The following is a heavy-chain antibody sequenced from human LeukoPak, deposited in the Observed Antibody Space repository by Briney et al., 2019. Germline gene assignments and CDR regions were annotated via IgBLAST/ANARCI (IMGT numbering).Heavy chain of an antibody. V-gene: IGHV3-9*01. Sequence: QPGGSLRLSCAASGFTFDDYAMHWVRQAPGKGLEWVSGISWNSGSIGYADSVKGRFTISRDNAKNSLYLQMNSLRAEDTALYYCAKGQDLDDAFDIWGQGTMVTVSS. CDR3: AKGQDLDDAFDI. J-gene: IGHJ3*02. CDR1: GFTFDDYA. CDR2: ISWNSGSI.